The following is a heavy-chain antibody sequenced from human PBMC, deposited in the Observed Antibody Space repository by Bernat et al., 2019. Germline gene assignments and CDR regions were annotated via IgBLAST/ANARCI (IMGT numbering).Heavy chain of an antibody. D-gene: IGHD3-16*02. V-gene: IGHV4-30-4*08. J-gene: IGHJ4*02. CDR3: ARYYDYVWGSYREKYYFDY. CDR1: GGSISSSSYY. Sequence: QLQLQESGPGLVKPSETLSLTCTVSGGSISSSSYYWGWIRQPPGKGLEWIGYIYYSGSTYYNPSLKSRVTISVDTSKNQFSLKLSSVTAADTAVYYCARYYDYVWGSYREKYYFDYWGQGTLVTVSS. CDR2: IYYSGST.